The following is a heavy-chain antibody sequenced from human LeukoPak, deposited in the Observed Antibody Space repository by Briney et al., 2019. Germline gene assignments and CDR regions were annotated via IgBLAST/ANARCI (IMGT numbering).Heavy chain of an antibody. CDR2: IKQDGSEK. Sequence: GGSLRLSCAASGFTFSSYWMSWVRQAPGKGLEWVANIKQDGSEKYYVDSVKGRFTISRDNAKNSLYLQMNSLRAEDTAVYYCARDEYSSSPLGYHFDYWGQGTLVTVSS. V-gene: IGHV3-7*01. J-gene: IGHJ4*02. CDR1: GFTFSSYW. CDR3: ARDEYSSSPLGYHFDY. D-gene: IGHD6-6*01.